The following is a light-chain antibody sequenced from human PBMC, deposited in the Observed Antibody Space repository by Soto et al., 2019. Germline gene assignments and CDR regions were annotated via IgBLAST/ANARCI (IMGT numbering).Light chain of an antibody. V-gene: IGLV1-51*01. CDR2: DNN. J-gene: IGLJ3*02. CDR1: SSNIGSNT. Sequence: QSVLTQSPSASGTPGQRVTISCSGGSSNIGSNTVTWYQQLPGTAPKLLIYDNNKRPSGIPDRFSGSRSGTSVTLAITGLQAGDEADYYCGTWDSSLSQWVFGGGTKLTVL. CDR3: GTWDSSLSQWV.